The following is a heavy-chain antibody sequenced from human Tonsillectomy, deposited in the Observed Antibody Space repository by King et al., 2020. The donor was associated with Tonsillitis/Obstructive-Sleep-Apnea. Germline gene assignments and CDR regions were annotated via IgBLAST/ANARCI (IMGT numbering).Heavy chain of an antibody. CDR1: GGSVSSGSFY. D-gene: IGHD2-15*01. V-gene: IGHV4-61*01. J-gene: IGHJ4*01. Sequence: QLQESGPGLVKPSETLSLTCTVSGGSVSSGSFYWSWIRPPPGKGLEWIGYVFYSGSTTYNPSLGSRVTISVHTSKNQFSLKLSSVTAADTALYYCAGVEGYCGGGICYSGCVFDYWGQGTLVTVSS. CDR2: VFYSGST. CDR3: AGVEGYCGGGICYSGCVFDY.